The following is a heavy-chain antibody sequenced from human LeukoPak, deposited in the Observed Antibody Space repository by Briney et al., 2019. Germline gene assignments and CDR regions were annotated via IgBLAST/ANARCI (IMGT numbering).Heavy chain of an antibody. Sequence: GGSLRLSCAASGFTFSNAWMSWVRQAPGKGLEWVGRIKSKTDGGTTDYAAPVKGRFTISRDDSKNTLYLQMNSLRAEDTAVYYCAKDGLESIWYFDLWGRGTLVTVSS. CDR1: GFTFSNAW. CDR2: IKSKTDGGTT. J-gene: IGHJ2*01. V-gene: IGHV3-15*01. CDR3: AKDGLESIWYFDL. D-gene: IGHD6-6*01.